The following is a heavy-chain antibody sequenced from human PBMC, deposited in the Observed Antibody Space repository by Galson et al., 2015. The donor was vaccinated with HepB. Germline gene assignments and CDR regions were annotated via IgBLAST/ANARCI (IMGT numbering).Heavy chain of an antibody. CDR2: IYYSGST. J-gene: IGHJ4*02. CDR1: GGSISSYY. Sequence: SETLSLTCTVSGGSISSYYWSWIRQPPGKGLEWIGYIYYSGSTNYNPSLKSRVTISVDTSKNQFSLKLSSVTAADTAVYYCARHVSPYSSSWYDHYYFDYWGQGTLVTVAS. CDR3: ARHVSPYSSSWYDHYYFDY. D-gene: IGHD6-13*01. V-gene: IGHV4-59*08.